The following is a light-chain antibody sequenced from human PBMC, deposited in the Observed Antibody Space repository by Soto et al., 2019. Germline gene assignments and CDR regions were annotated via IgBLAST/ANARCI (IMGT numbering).Light chain of an antibody. CDR1: QSVLYSSNNNNY. CDR3: QQYGSSPRT. J-gene: IGKJ1*01. Sequence: DIAMTQSPDSLAVSLGERATINCKSSQSVLYSSNNNNYLAWYQQKPGQAPRLLIYGASKRATGIPDRFSGSGSGTDFTLTISRLEPEDFAVYCCQQYGSSPRTFGQGTKVDIK. CDR2: GAS. V-gene: IGKV4-1*01.